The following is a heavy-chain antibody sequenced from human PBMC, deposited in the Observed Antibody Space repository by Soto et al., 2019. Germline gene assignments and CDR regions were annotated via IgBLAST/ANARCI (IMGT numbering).Heavy chain of an antibody. CDR2: INPSGGST. V-gene: IGHV1-46*01. CDR1: GYTFTSYY. Sequence: ASVKVSCKASGYTFTSYYMHWVRQAPGQGLEWMGIINPSGGSTSYAQKFQGRVTMTRDTSTSTVYMELSSLRSEDTDVYYCARPASSPPSFWSGYKGWVEDYYYGMDVWGQGTTVTVSS. D-gene: IGHD3-3*01. J-gene: IGHJ6*02. CDR3: ARPASSPPSFWSGYKGWVEDYYYGMDV.